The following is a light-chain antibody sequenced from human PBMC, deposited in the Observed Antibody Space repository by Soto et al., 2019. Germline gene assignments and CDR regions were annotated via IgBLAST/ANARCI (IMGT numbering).Light chain of an antibody. Sequence: QAVVTQPPSASASLGASVKLTCTLSSGHNSYAIAWHQQQPEKGPRYLMKLNSDGSHSKGDGIPDRFSGSSSGAERYRTISSLQSEDEADYYCQTWSTDIRVFGGGTKLTVL. J-gene: IGLJ3*02. CDR2: LNSDGSH. V-gene: IGLV4-69*01. CDR3: QTWSTDIRV. CDR1: SGHNSYA.